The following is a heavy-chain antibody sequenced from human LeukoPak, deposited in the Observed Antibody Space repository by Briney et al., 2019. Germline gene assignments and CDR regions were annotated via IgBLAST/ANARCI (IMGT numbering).Heavy chain of an antibody. CDR2: MYHSGIT. V-gene: IGHV4-38-2*02. CDR3: VRRGEMYYESGYFQN. J-gene: IGHJ1*01. Sequence: NPSETLSLTCTVSGYSISSGDYWGWIRQPPGKGLEWIGSMYHSGITYYNPSLKSRVTISIDTSKNQFSLKLNSVTATDTAVYYCVRRGEMYYESGYFQNWGQGTLVTVSS. CDR1: GYSISSGDY. D-gene: IGHD3-3*01.